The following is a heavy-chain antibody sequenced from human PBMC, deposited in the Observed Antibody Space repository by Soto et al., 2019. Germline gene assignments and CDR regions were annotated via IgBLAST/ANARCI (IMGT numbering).Heavy chain of an antibody. J-gene: IGHJ3*02. CDR1: GFSLSTSGVG. Sequence: QITLKESGPTLVNPTQTLTLTCTFSGFSLSTSGVGVGWIRQPPGKALEWLALIYWDDDKRYSPSLKSRLTIPKDTSKNQVVLTITNMDPVDTATYYCAHRPEYYDILTVYLPSAFDIWGQGTMVTVSS. V-gene: IGHV2-5*02. D-gene: IGHD3-9*01. CDR3: AHRPEYYDILTVYLPSAFDI. CDR2: IYWDDDK.